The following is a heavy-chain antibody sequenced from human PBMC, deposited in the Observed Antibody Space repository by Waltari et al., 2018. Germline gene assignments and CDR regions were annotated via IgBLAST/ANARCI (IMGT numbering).Heavy chain of an antibody. D-gene: IGHD5-18*01. Sequence: QVQLVQSGAEVKKPGSSVKVSCKASGGPFSSYAISWVRQAPGQGLEWMGGIIPIFGTANYAQKFQGRVTITADESTSTAYMELSSLRSEDTAVYYCARDRNSYSHWFYMDVWGKGTTVTVSS. CDR3: ARDRNSYSHWFYMDV. V-gene: IGHV1-69*01. CDR2: IIPIFGTA. J-gene: IGHJ6*03. CDR1: GGPFSSYA.